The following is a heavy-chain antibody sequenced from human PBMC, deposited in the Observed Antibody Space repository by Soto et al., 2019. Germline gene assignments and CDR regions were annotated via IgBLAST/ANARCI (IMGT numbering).Heavy chain of an antibody. CDR3: AKGTNCSSTSCPGWFDH. V-gene: IGHV3-30*18. CDR1: GFTFSSYG. J-gene: IGHJ5*02. D-gene: IGHD2-2*01. CDR2: ISYDGSNK. Sequence: XGSLRLSCAAAGFTFSSYGMHWVRQAPGKGLEWVAVISYDGSNKYYADSVKGRFTISRDNSKNTLYLQMNSLRAEDTAVYYCAKGTNCSSTSCPGWFDHWGQGTLVTVSS.